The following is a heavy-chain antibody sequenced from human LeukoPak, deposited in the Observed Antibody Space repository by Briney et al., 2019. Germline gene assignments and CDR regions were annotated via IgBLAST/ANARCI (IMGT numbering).Heavy chain of an antibody. CDR2: IYYSGNT. CDR3: ARHGVVVTAIPGYFDY. CDR1: GDSIRSTSYY. Sequence: PSETLSLTCTVSGDSIRSTSYYWGWIRQPPGKGLEWIGSIYYSGNTYYNPSLMSRVTISVDTSKNQFSLKLSSVTAADTAVYYCARHGVVVTAIPGYFDYWGQGTLVTVSS. D-gene: IGHD2-21*02. V-gene: IGHV4-39*01. J-gene: IGHJ4*02.